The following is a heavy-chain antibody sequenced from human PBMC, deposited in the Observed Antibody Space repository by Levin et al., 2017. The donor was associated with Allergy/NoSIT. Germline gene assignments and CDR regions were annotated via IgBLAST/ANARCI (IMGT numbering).Heavy chain of an antibody. J-gene: IGHJ4*02. CDR3: ARDPPDYWSGSGPLDY. CDR1: GFTFSSYS. D-gene: IGHD3-3*01. CDR2: ISSSSSYI. Sequence: ASVKVSCAASGFTFSSYSMNWVRQAPGKGLEWVSSISSSSSYIYYADSVKGRFTISRDNAKNSLYLQMNSLRAEDTAVYYCARDPPDYWSGSGPLDYWGQGTLVTVSS. V-gene: IGHV3-21*01.